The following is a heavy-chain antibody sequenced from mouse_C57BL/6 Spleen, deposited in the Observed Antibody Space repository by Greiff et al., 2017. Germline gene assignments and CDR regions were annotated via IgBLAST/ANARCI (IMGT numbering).Heavy chain of an antibody. CDR3: ARLWDYGSSRGDY. Sequence: VHLVESGAELVKPGASVKISCKASGYAFSSYWMNWVKQRPGKGLEWIGQIYPGDGDTNYNGKFKGKATLTADKYSSTAYLQLSSLSSKDSAVYVSARLWDYGSSRGDYWGQGTTLTVSS. J-gene: IGHJ2*01. V-gene: IGHV1-80*01. CDR2: IYPGDGDT. CDR1: GYAFSSYW. D-gene: IGHD1-1*01.